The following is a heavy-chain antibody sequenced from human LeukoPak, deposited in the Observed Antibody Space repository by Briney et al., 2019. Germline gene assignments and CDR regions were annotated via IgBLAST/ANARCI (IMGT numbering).Heavy chain of an antibody. Sequence: SETLSLTCTVSGGSISSYYWSWIRQPAGKGLEWIGRIYTSGSTNYNPSLKSRVTMSVDTSKNQFSLKLSSVTAADTAVYYCARGPWTAITPYFDYWGQGTLVTVSS. D-gene: IGHD2-21*02. V-gene: IGHV4-4*07. CDR1: GGSISSYY. CDR3: ARGPWTAITPYFDY. CDR2: IYTSGST. J-gene: IGHJ4*02.